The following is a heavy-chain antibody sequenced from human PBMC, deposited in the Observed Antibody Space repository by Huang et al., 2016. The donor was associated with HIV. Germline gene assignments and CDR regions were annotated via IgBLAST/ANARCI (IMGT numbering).Heavy chain of an antibody. D-gene: IGHD6-13*01. V-gene: IGHV4-39*01. CDR1: GDFLSSTNYY. Sequence: QLQLQESGPGQVKPSETLSLTCTVSGDFLSSTNYYWGWIRQSPGKGLEWVGSVYQGGSTNYNPSLKSRGTLAVDTSRNQFTLRLNSVTAADTAVYYCASQHIGAAATWFWGRGTQVAVSS. CDR2: VYQGGST. CDR3: ASQHIGAAATWF. J-gene: IGHJ4*02.